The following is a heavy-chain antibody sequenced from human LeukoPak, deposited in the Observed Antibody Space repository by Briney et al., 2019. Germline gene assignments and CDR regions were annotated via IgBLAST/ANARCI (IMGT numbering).Heavy chain of an antibody. V-gene: IGHV1-2*02. D-gene: IGHD3-10*01. Sequence: ASVKVSCKASGYTFTGYYMHWVRQATGQGLEWMGWINPNSGGTNYAQKFQGRVTMTRDRSIRATYMELTSLRSDDTAVYYCARDEIWFGEPRHYFDYWGQGTLVTVSS. J-gene: IGHJ4*02. CDR3: ARDEIWFGEPRHYFDY. CDR2: INPNSGGT. CDR1: GYTFTGYY.